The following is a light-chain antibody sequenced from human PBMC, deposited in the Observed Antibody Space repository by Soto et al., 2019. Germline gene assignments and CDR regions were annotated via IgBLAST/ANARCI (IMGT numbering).Light chain of an antibody. CDR3: QQYGSSLKWT. CDR1: QGVSSSY. Sequence: ESVLTQSPGTLSSSLWERATLQCRASQGVSSSYLAWYHQKPGQAPSLLIYGASSRATGIPDRFSGSGSGTDFTLTISRLEREVFAVYYCQQYGSSLKWTFGQGTKADIK. V-gene: IGKV3-20*01. J-gene: IGKJ1*01. CDR2: GAS.